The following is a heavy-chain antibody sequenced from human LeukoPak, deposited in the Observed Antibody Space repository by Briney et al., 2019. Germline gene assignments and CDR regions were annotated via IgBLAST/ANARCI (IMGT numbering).Heavy chain of an antibody. CDR1: GYTFTSYG. CDR2: ISAYNGNT. D-gene: IGHD2-21*02. V-gene: IGHV1-18*01. Sequence: PEASVKVSCKASGYTFTSYGISWVRQAPGQGLEWMGWISAYNGNTNYAQKLQGRVTMTTDTSTSTAYMELRSLRSDDTAVYYCAYIPLGMTAADYYYYGMDVWGQGTTVTVSS. J-gene: IGHJ6*02. CDR3: AYIPLGMTAADYYYYGMDV.